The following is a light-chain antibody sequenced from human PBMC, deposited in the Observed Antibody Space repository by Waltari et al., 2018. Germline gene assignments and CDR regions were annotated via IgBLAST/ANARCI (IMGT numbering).Light chain of an antibody. CDR1: HSFNNTF. J-gene: IGKJ1*01. CDR3: QQFDTSPRWT. Sequence: EGVLTQSPGTLSLSPGERATLSCTVIHSFNNTFLAWYQLKPGQPPRLLIYGASSRAPGVPSRFSGRGSGADFILTISRLDPDDFAVYFCQQFDTSPRWTFGQGTKVE. CDR2: GAS. V-gene: IGKV3-20*01.